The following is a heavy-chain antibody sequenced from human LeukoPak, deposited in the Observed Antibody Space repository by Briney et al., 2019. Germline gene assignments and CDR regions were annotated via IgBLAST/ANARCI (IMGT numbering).Heavy chain of an antibody. Sequence: SETLSLTCTVSRGSIISTRHYWGWIRQPPGKGLEWIGSIYYSGSTYYNFSLKSRVTISVDTSKNQFSLKLSSVTAADTAVYYCARIMVRGVMGYWGQGTLVTVSS. J-gene: IGHJ4*02. CDR3: ARIMVRGVMGY. CDR2: IYYSGST. CDR1: RGSIISTRHY. D-gene: IGHD3-10*01. V-gene: IGHV4-39*01.